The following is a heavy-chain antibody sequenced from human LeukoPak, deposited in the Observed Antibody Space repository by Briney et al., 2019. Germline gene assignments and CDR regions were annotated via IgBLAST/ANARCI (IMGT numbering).Heavy chain of an antibody. V-gene: IGHV1-8*01. CDR1: GYTFTSYV. CDR3: ARGLPLNTKRSIAARRNNWFDP. D-gene: IGHD6-6*01. CDR2: MHPNSGNT. Sequence: ASVKVSCKASGYTFTSYVINWVRQATGPGLEWMGWMHPNSGNTGYAQKFQGRVTMTRNTSISTAYMELSSLRSEDTAVYYCARGLPLNTKRSIAARRNNWFDPWGQGTLVTVSS. J-gene: IGHJ5*02.